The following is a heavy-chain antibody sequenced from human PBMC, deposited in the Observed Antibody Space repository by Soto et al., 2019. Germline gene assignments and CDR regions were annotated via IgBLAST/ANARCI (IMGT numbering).Heavy chain of an antibody. V-gene: IGHV3-30-3*01. Sequence: QVQLVESGGGVVQPGWSLRLSCAASGFTFSSYAMHWVRQAPGKGLEWVAVISYDGSNKYYADSVKGRFTISRDNSKNTXYXXMNSLRAEDTAVYYCAREVDSGYDPKTYYYYGMDVWGQGTTVTVSS. J-gene: IGHJ6*02. D-gene: IGHD5-12*01. CDR2: ISYDGSNK. CDR3: AREVDSGYDPKTYYYYGMDV. CDR1: GFTFSSYA.